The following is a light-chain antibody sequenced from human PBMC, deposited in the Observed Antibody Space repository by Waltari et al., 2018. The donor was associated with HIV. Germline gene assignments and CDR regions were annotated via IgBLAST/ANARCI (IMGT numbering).Light chain of an antibody. Sequence: LTQPASVSGSPGQSITISCTGTSSDVGGYNYVSWYQQHPGKAPQLMIYEVSNGPSGVSNRFSGSKSGNTASLTISGLQAEDEADYYCSSYTSSSAYVFGTGTKVTVL. CDR2: EVS. V-gene: IGLV2-14*01. CDR1: SSDVGGYNY. J-gene: IGLJ1*01. CDR3: SSYTSSSAYV.